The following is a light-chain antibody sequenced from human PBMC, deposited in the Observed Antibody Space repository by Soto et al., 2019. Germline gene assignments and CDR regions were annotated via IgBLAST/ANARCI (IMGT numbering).Light chain of an antibody. CDR3: QQYNSYSWT. J-gene: IGKJ1*01. CDR2: EAS. Sequence: IQMTQSPSTLSASVGARAPITCRASQNINSWLAWYQQKPGKAPNLLIYEASSLESGVPSRFGGSGSGTEFTLTISSLQPDDFATYYCQQYNSYSWTFGQGTKVDIK. CDR1: QNINSW. V-gene: IGKV1-5*03.